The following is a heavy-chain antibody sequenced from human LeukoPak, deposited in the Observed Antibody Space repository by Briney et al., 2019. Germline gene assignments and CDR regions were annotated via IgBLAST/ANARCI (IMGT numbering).Heavy chain of an antibody. CDR2: INHSGST. J-gene: IGHJ4*02. D-gene: IGHD1-26*01. CDR1: GGSISSGSYY. CDR3: ARLSGQRWSYGRARADY. Sequence: SETLSLTCTVSGGSISSGSYYWSWIRQPPGKGLEWIGEINHSGSTNYNPSLKSRVTISVDTSKNQFSLKLSSVTAADTAVYYCARLSGQRWSYGRARADYWGQGTLVTVSS. V-gene: IGHV4-39*07.